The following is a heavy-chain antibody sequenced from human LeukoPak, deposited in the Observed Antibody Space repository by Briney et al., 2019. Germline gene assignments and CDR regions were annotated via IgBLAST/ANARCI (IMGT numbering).Heavy chain of an antibody. J-gene: IGHJ4*02. D-gene: IGHD3-16*01. CDR3: AIDPRGDFNY. CDR2: ISSSGSIM. Sequence: GGSLRLSCAASGFSFSDYFMTWIRQAPGKGLECISYISSSGSIMYYADSVKGRFTISRDNAKNSLYLQMNSLRAEDTAVYYCAIDPRGDFNYWGQGTLVTVSS. V-gene: IGHV3-11*01. CDR1: GFSFSDYF.